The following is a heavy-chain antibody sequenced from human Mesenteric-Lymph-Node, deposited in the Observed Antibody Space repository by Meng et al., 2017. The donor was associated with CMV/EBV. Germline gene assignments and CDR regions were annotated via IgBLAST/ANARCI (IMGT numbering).Heavy chain of an antibody. J-gene: IGHJ6*02. CDR1: GFTFSSYD. D-gene: IGHD3-3*01. Sequence: GGSLRLSCAASGFTFSSYDMHWVRQAPGKGLEWVSTISWNSGLIGYADSVKGRFTISRDSAKNSLFLQMNGLRAEDTAFYYCARDIGGRRARSVDIWGQGTTVTVSS. V-gene: IGHV3-9*01. CDR2: ISWNSGLI. CDR3: ARDIGGRRARSVDI.